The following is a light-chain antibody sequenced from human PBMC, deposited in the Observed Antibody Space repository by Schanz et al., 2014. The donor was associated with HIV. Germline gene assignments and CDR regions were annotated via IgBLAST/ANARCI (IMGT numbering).Light chain of an antibody. CDR1: QSVSNN. CDR2: GAS. Sequence: EIVLTQSPGTLSLSPGERATLSCRASQSVSNNLAWYQQKPGQPPRLLIYGASSRATGIPDRVSGSGSGTYFTLTISKLEPEDFAVYYCQQYGSSPITFGQGTRLEIK. CDR3: QQYGSSPIT. V-gene: IGKV3-20*01. J-gene: IGKJ5*01.